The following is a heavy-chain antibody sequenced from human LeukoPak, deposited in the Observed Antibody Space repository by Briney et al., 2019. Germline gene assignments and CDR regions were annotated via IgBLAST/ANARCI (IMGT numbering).Heavy chain of an antibody. CDR2: IQQDGSKI. D-gene: IGHD3-16*01. J-gene: IGHJ5*02. CDR1: GFSFSNYW. Sequence: PGGSLRLSCAAPGFSFSNYWMSWVRQAPGKGLEWVANIQQDGSKIYYVDSVKGRFTISRDNAKNSVYLQMNSLRAEDTAMYYCATRRGESWGQGTLVTVSS. V-gene: IGHV3-7*01. CDR3: ATRRGES.